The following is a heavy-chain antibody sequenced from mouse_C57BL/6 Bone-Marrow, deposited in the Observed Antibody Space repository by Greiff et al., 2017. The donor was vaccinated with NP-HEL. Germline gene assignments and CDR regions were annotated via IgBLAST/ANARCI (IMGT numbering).Heavy chain of an antibody. CDR1: GYAFTNYL. CDR3: ARSDYCGSSYLAWFAY. Sequence: QVQLQQSGAELVRPGTSVKVSCKASGYAFTNYLIEWVKQRPGQGLEWIGVINPGSGGTNYNEKFKGKATLTADKSSSTAYMQLSSLTSEDSAVYVCARSDYCGSSYLAWFAYWGQGALVTVSA. J-gene: IGHJ3*01. D-gene: IGHD1-1*01. CDR2: INPGSGGT. V-gene: IGHV1-54*01.